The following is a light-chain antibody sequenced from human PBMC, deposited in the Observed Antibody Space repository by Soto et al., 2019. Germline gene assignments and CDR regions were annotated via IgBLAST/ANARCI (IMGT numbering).Light chain of an antibody. CDR3: QQRHRWPIT. Sequence: EVVLPPSPVTLSFSPGERATLACRASQSFRGLLAWYQQKPGQAPRLLIYGAYNRATGIPPRFSGSGSGTDFTLTISRLEPEDSAAYYCQQRHRWPITFGQGTRLEIK. J-gene: IGKJ5*01. CDR2: GAY. V-gene: IGKV3-11*01. CDR1: QSFRGL.